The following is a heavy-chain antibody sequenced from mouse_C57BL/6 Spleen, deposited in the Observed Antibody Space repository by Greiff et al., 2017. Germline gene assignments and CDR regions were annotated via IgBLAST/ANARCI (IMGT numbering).Heavy chain of an antibody. CDR2: IDPSDSYT. V-gene: IGHV1-59*01. CDR1: GYTFTSYW. CDR3: ARDGTTVVARD. J-gene: IGHJ2*01. D-gene: IGHD1-1*01. Sequence: QVQLQQPGAELVRPGTSVKLSCKASGYTFTSYWMHWVKQRPGQGLEWIGVIDPSDSYTNYNQKFKGKATLTVDTSSSTAYMQLRSLTSEDSAVYYCARDGTTVVARDWGKGTTLTVSS.